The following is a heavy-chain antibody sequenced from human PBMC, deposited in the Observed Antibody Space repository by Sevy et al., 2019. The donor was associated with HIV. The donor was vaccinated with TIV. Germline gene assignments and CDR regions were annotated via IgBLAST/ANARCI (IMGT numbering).Heavy chain of an antibody. CDR2: ISAYNGNT. D-gene: IGHD6-19*01. V-gene: IGHV1-18*01. Sequence: ASVKVSCKASGYTFTSYGISWVRQAPGQGLEWMGWISAYNGNTNYAQKLQGRVTMTTDTSTSTAYMELRSLRSDDTAVYYCARTSRAVAGAEYFQHWGQGTLVTVSS. CDR1: GYTFTSYG. J-gene: IGHJ1*01. CDR3: ARTSRAVAGAEYFQH.